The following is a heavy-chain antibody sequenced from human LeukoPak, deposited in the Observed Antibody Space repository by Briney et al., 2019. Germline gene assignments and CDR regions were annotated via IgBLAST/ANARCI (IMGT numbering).Heavy chain of an antibody. CDR1: GGSFSGYY. V-gene: IGHV4-59*08. Sequence: PSETLSLTCAVYGGSFSGYYWSWIRQPPGKGLEWIGYIYYSGSTNYNPSLKSRVTISVDTSKNQFSLKLSSVTAADTAVYYCARHESPSNWYFDLWGRGTLVTVSS. CDR3: ARHESPSNWYFDL. J-gene: IGHJ2*01. CDR2: IYYSGST.